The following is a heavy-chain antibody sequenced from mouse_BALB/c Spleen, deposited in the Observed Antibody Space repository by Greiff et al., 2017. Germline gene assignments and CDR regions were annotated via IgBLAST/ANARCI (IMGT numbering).Heavy chain of an antibody. CDR3: TRYRGYDRFAY. J-gene: IGHJ3*01. V-gene: IGHV5-6-4*01. Sequence: DVMLVESGGGLVKPGGSLKLSCAASGFTFSSYTMSWVRQTPEKRLEWVATISSGGSYNYYPDSVKGRFTISRDNAKNTLYLQMSSLKSEDTAMYYCTRYRGYDRFAYWGQGTLVTVSA. CDR1: GFTFSSYT. CDR2: ISSGGSYN. D-gene: IGHD2-14*01.